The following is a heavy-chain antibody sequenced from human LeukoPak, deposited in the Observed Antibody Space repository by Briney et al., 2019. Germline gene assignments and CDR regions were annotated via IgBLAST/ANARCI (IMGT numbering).Heavy chain of an antibody. Sequence: GSLRLSCAASGFTLSSYAMSWVRQPPGKGLEWTGEINHSGSTNYNPSLKSRVTISVDTSKNQFSLKLSSVTAADTAVYYCASYLWFGELLENYWGQGTLVTVSS. CDR2: INHSGST. V-gene: IGHV4-34*01. CDR1: GFTLSSYA. D-gene: IGHD3-10*01. CDR3: ASYLWFGELLENY. J-gene: IGHJ4*02.